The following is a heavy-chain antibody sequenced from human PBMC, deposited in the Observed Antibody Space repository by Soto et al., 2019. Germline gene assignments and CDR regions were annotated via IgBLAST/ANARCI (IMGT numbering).Heavy chain of an antibody. J-gene: IGHJ6*02. CDR2: IDPSDSYT. CDR3: ARLGGYSGSPYYYYGMDV. CDR1: GYSFTSYW. D-gene: IGHD5-12*01. V-gene: IGHV5-10-1*01. Sequence: PGESLKISCKGSGYSFTSYWISWVRQMPGKGLEWKGRIDPSDSYTNYSPSFQGHVTISADKSISIAYLQWSSLKASDTAMYYCARLGGYSGSPYYYYGMDVWGQGTTVTVSS.